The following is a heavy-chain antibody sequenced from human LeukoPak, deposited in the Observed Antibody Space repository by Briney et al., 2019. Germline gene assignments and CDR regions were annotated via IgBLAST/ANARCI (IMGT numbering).Heavy chain of an antibody. J-gene: IGHJ4*02. CDR2: INAGNGNT. V-gene: IGHV1-3*01. CDR3: ARDQEYGDYGDY. CDR1: GYTFTSYA. Sequence: GESLKIFCKASGYTFTSYAMHWVRQAPGQRLGWMGWINAGNGNTKYSQKFQGRVTITRDTSASTAYMELSSLRSEDTAVYYCARDQEYGDYGDYWGQGTLVTVSS. D-gene: IGHD4-17*01.